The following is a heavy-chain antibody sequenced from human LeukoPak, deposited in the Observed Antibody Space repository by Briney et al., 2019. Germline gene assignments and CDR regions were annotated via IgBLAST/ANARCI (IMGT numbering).Heavy chain of an antibody. CDR2: IRYDGSNK. V-gene: IGHV3-30*02. D-gene: IGHD7-27*01. CDR3: AKDLGHWDYYYYMDV. Sequence: GGSLRLSCAASGFTFSSYGMHWVRQAPGKGLEWVAFIRYDGSNKYYADSVKGRFTISRDNSKNTLYLQMNSLRPEDTAVYYCAKDLGHWDYYYYMDVWGKGTTVTISS. CDR1: GFTFSSYG. J-gene: IGHJ6*03.